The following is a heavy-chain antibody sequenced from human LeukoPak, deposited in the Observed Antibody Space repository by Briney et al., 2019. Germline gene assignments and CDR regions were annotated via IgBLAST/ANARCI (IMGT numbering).Heavy chain of an antibody. CDR2: IKEDGTET. CDR1: GFMFSSNW. D-gene: IGHD5-24*01. V-gene: IGHV3-7*03. J-gene: IGHJ4*02. CDR3: AKEGRSLQTY. Sequence: GGSLRLSCAASGFMFSSNWMSWVRLAPGKGLEWVANIKEDGTETYYVDSVKGRFTIFRDNAKNSLYLQMNSLRVEDTAVYYCAKEGRSLQTYWGQGTLVTVSS.